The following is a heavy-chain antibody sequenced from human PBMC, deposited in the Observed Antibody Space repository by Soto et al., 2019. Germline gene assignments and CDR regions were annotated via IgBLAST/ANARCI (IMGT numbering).Heavy chain of an antibody. CDR2: IYYSGDS. D-gene: IGHD3-16*02. Sequence: SETLSLTCTVSGGSISNYNYYWVWIRQPPGGGLEWIGSIYYSGDSYYNPSLKSRVPVSVDTSQNQLSLKLSSVTAADTAVYYCAGDLSSKTIYFDDWGQGTLVTVSS. CDR1: GGSISNYNYY. J-gene: IGHJ4*02. V-gene: IGHV4-39*01. CDR3: AGDLSSKTIYFDD.